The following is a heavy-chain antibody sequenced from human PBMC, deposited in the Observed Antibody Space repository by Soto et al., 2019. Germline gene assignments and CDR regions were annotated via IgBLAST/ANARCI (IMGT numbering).Heavy chain of an antibody. Sequence: GGSLRLSCAASGFTFSSYAMHWVRQAPGKGLEWVAVISYDGSNKYYADSVKGRFTISRDNSKNTLYLQMNSLRAEDTAVYYCARESEWELLAFDYWGQGTLVTVSS. CDR3: ARESEWELLAFDY. D-gene: IGHD1-26*01. V-gene: IGHV3-30-3*01. J-gene: IGHJ4*02. CDR2: ISYDGSNK. CDR1: GFTFSSYA.